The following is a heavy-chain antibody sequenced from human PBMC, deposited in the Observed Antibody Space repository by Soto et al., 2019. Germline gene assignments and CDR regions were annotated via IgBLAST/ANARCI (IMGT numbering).Heavy chain of an antibody. Sequence: ASVKVSCKASGYTFTGYYMHWVRQAPGQGLEWMGWINPNSGGTNYAQKFQGRVTMTRDTSISTAYMELSRLRSDDTAVYYCARPYDFSSGYYNFDPWGQGTLVTVSS. CDR2: INPNSGGT. CDR1: GYTFTGYY. J-gene: IGHJ5*02. CDR3: ARPYDFSSGYYNFDP. D-gene: IGHD3-3*01. V-gene: IGHV1-2*02.